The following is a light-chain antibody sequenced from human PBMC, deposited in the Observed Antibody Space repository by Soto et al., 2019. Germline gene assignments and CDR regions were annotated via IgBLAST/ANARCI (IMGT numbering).Light chain of an antibody. CDR2: GAS. Sequence: TQARTTLAGSPGEKATLSCRASQSVSNNYLAWYQQKPGQAPRLLIYGASNRATGIPDRFSGSASGTDFTLTISRLEPEDFAVYYCQQYGSSGTFGQGTKVDIK. CDR3: QQYGSSGT. J-gene: IGKJ1*01. CDR1: QSVSNNY. V-gene: IGKV3-20*01.